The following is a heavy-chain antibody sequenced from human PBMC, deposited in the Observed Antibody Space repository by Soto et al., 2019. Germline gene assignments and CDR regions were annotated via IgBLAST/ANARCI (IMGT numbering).Heavy chain of an antibody. D-gene: IGHD6-13*01. J-gene: IGHJ6*02. Sequence: SGGSLRLSCAASGFTFSSYGMHWVRQAPGKGLEWVAVIWYDGSNKYYADSVKGRFTISRDNSKNTLYLQMNSLRAEDTAVYYCARVGIAAAGTYWNYYYGMDVWGQGTTVTVSS. CDR2: IWYDGSNK. V-gene: IGHV3-33*01. CDR3: ARVGIAAAGTYWNYYYGMDV. CDR1: GFTFSSYG.